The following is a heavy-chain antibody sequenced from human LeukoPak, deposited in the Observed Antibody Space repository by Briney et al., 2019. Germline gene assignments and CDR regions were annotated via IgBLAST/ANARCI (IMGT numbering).Heavy chain of an antibody. D-gene: IGHD3-16*01. CDR3: AGVGGGSYAEY. Sequence: QSGGSLRLSCAASGFTFSNYWMHWVRQAPGKGLVWVSRINSDGSSTNYADSVKGRFTISRDNAKNTLYLQMNSLRAEDTALYYCAGVGGGSYAEYWGQGTLVTVSS. J-gene: IGHJ4*02. CDR2: INSDGSST. CDR1: GFTFSNYW. V-gene: IGHV3-74*01.